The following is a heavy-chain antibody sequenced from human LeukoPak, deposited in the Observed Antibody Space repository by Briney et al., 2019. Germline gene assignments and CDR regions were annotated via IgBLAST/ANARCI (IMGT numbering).Heavy chain of an antibody. CDR3: AICYGANEGSFDY. J-gene: IGHJ4*02. CDR1: GGSISSSSYY. Sequence: SETLSLTCTVSGGSISSSSYYWGWIRQPPGKGLEWIGSIYYSGSTYYNPSLKSRVTISVGTSKNQFSLKLSSVTAADTAVYYCAICYGANEGSFDYWGQGTLVTVSS. D-gene: IGHD4-17*01. CDR2: IYYSGST. V-gene: IGHV4-39*01.